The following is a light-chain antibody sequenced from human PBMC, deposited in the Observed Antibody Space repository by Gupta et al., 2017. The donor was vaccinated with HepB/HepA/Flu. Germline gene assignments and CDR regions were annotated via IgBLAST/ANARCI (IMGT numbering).Light chain of an antibody. CDR1: QSLLHSNGYNY. V-gene: IGKV2-28*01. Sequence: DIVITQSPLCLPVTPGEPASISCRYSQSLLHSNGYNYVDWYLQKQGQSPQLLIYLGSNRASGVTGRFSGSGAGTDFTLNISRVEAEDVGVYYCMQALQTPLTFGGGTKVEIK. CDR2: LGS. J-gene: IGKJ4*01. CDR3: MQALQTPLT.